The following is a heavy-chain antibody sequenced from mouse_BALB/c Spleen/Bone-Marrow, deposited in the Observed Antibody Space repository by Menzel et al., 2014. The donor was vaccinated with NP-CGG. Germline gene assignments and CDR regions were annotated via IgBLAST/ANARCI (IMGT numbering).Heavy chain of an antibody. CDR2: ISYSGNP. Sequence: EVQLQESGPGLVKPSQSLSLTCTVTGYSITNDYAWNWLRQFPENKLEWMGYISYSGNPCYNPTLKSRISITRDTSKSQISLQLNSGTTEDTATYYCARSNDGFPAWFAYWGQGTLATVSA. D-gene: IGHD2-3*01. CDR1: GYSITNDYA. CDR3: ARSNDGFPAWFAY. J-gene: IGHJ3*01. V-gene: IGHV3-2*02.